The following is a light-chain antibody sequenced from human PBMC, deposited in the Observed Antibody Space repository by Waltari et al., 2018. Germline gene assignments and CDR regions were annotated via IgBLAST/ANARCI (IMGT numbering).Light chain of an antibody. CDR1: QSLLHSNGNTY. Sequence: DIVMTQTPLSLPVTPGEPASIYCRSSQSLLHSNGNTYLHWYLQKPGQSPRLLIYKVTNRQSGVPDRFSGSGSGTDFTLKISRVEPEDVGVYYCLQSIKDPRTFGQGTKVEIK. CDR2: KVT. J-gene: IGKJ1*01. V-gene: IGKV2D-29*02. CDR3: LQSIKDPRT.